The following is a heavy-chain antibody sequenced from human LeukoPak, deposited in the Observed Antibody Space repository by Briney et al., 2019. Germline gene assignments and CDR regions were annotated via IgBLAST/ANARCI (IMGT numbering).Heavy chain of an antibody. Sequence: GGSLRLSCAASGFTFSSYSMNWVRQAPGKGLEWVSSISSSSSYIYYADSVKGRFTISRDNAKNSLYLQMNSLRAEDTAVYYCARDHVGIAAVGGGYWGQGTLATVSS. CDR3: ARDHVGIAAVGGGY. V-gene: IGHV3-21*01. CDR2: ISSSSSYI. D-gene: IGHD6-13*01. CDR1: GFTFSSYS. J-gene: IGHJ4*02.